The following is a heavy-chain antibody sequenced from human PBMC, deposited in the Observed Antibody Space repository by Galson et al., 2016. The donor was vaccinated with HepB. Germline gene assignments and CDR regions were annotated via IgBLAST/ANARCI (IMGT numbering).Heavy chain of an antibody. CDR3: AKEFGAGVGAFDL. D-gene: IGHD3-10*01. Sequence: SLRLSCAASGFSFSSYAMKCAMSWVRQAPGKGLEWVSAIRGRGTSTYYADSVKGRFTISRDNSKNTLYLQMNSLRAEDTALYFCAKEFGAGVGAFDLWGQGAMVTVSS. CDR2: IRGRGTST. CDR1: GFSFSSYA. J-gene: IGHJ3*01. V-gene: IGHV3-23*01.